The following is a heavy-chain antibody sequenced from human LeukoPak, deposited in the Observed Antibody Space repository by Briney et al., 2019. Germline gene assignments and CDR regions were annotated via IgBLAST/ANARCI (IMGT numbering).Heavy chain of an antibody. CDR2: MYHSGSA. D-gene: IGHD4-23*01. J-gene: IGHJ6*03. Sequence: SGTLSLTCAVSGDSITSSNWWSWVRQPPEKGLEWIGSMYHSGSAYYNPSLKSRVTISVDTSKNQFSLNLRSVTAADTAVYYCARGGGNGGGWVGHYYYMDVWGKGTTVTVSS. CDR3: ARGGGNGGGWVGHYYYMDV. V-gene: IGHV4-4*02. CDR1: GDSITSSNW.